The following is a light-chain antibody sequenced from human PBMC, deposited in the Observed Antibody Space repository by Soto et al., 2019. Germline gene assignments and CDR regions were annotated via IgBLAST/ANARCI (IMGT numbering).Light chain of an antibody. V-gene: IGKV1-5*03. Sequence: DIHVTQAPSCMSASLRDRVKITWLASQSISSWLAWYQQKPGKAPKLLIYKASSLESGVPSRFSGSGSGTEFTLTISSLQHDDFATYYCQQYKSYSGTFGQGTKVDI. CDR1: QSISSW. CDR3: QQYKSYSGT. J-gene: IGKJ1*01. CDR2: KAS.